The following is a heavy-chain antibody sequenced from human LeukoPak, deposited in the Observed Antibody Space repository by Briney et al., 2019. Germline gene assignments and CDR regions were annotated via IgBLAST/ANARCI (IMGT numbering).Heavy chain of an antibody. V-gene: IGHV4-59*08. CDR2: VYSSGNT. CDR3: ARRNDFGI. Sequence: SETLSLTCTVSGGSISGDHWNWVRQPPGKGPEWIGYVYSSGNTNYIPSLKSRVTISIDTSKNQFSLKLSSVTAADTAVYYCARRNDFGIWGQGTMVTVSS. CDR1: GGSISGDH. J-gene: IGHJ3*02.